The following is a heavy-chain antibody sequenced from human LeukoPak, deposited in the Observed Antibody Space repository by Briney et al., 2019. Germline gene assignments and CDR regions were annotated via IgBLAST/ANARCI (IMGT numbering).Heavy chain of an antibody. CDR3: ASYCSGGSCRFDY. D-gene: IGHD2-15*01. CDR2: ISGSGGST. CDR1: GFTFSSYA. Sequence: PGGSLRLSCAASGFTFSSYAMSWVRQAPGKGLEWVSAISGSGGSTYYADSVKGRFTISRDNAKNSLYLQMNSLRAEDTAVYYCASYCSGGSCRFDYWGQGTLVTVSS. V-gene: IGHV3-23*01. J-gene: IGHJ4*02.